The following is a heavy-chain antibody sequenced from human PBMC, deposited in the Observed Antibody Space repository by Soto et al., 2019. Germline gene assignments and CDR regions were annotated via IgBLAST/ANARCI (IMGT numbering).Heavy chain of an antibody. J-gene: IGHJ4*02. V-gene: IGHV1-18*01. CDR3: ARDQAMAQFDY. CDR1: GYTFTSYG. Sequence: QVQLVQSGAEVKKPGASVKVSCKASGYTFTSYGISWVRPAPGQGLEWMGWINAYNGTTKYAQKLQGRVTMTTDTSTSTAYMELRSLRSDYTAVYYCARDQAMAQFDYWGQGTLVTVSS. D-gene: IGHD5-18*01. CDR2: INAYNGTT.